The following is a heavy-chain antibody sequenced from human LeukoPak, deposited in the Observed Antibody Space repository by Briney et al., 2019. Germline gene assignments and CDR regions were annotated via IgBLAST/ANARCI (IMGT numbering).Heavy chain of an antibody. CDR3: ARGNHRITIFGVVPKSGYFDH. D-gene: IGHD3-3*01. CDR2: IYYSGST. J-gene: IGHJ4*02. V-gene: IGHV4-59*01. CDR1: GVSISSYY. Sequence: SETLSLTCTVSGVSISSYYWSWIRQPPGKGLEWIGYIYYSGSTNYNPPLKSRVTISVDTSKNQFSLKLSSVTAADTAVYYCARGNHRITIFGVVPKSGYFDHWGQGTLVTVSS.